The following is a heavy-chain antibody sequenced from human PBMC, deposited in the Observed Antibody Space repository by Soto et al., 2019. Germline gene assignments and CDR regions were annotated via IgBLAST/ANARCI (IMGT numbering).Heavy chain of an antibody. D-gene: IGHD5-12*01. CDR3: ARESGGATATLDYYYFSLDV. CDR1: GDTFTDYY. Sequence: QVQLVQSGAEVKKPGASVTVSCRSSGDTFTDYYIHWVRQAPGQGLEWMGWINPNSGVTKYAQKFQGWVSMTRDTSIRTVYMQLTRLRSDDTAVYSCARESGGATATLDYYYFSLDVWGTGTTVTVSS. CDR2: INPNSGVT. J-gene: IGHJ6*03. V-gene: IGHV1-2*04.